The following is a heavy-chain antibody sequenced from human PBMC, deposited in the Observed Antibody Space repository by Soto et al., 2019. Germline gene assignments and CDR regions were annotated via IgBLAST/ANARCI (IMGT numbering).Heavy chain of an antibody. D-gene: IGHD5-18*01. Sequence: PSETLSLTCTVSGGSISSGSYYWGWIRQPPGKGLEWIGSIYYSGSTYYNPSLKSRVTISVDTSKNQFSLKLSSVTAADTAVYYCAREGDGYSYGRNYFDYWGQGTLVT. J-gene: IGHJ4*02. CDR2: IYYSGST. CDR3: AREGDGYSYGRNYFDY. CDR1: GGSISSGSYY. V-gene: IGHV4-39*02.